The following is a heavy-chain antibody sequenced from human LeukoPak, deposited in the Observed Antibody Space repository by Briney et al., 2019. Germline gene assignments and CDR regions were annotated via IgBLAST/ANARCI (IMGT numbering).Heavy chain of an antibody. CDR1: GGSISSYY. Sequence: PSETLSLTCTVSGGSISSYYWSWIRQPPGKGLEWIGYIYYSGSTNYNPSLKSRVTISVDTSKNQFSLKLSSVTAEDTAVYYCAKDDGGRVVPAATYVDYWGQGTLVTVSS. J-gene: IGHJ4*02. CDR2: IYYSGST. D-gene: IGHD2-2*01. V-gene: IGHV4-59*01. CDR3: AKDDGGRVVPAATYVDY.